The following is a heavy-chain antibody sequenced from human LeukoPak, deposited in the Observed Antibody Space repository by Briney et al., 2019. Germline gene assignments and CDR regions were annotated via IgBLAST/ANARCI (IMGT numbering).Heavy chain of an antibody. CDR2: INHSGST. V-gene: IGHV4-34*01. Sequence: PSETLSLTCAVYGGSFSGYYWSWIRQPPGKGLEWIGEINHSGSTNYNPSLKSRVTISVDTSKNQFPLKLSSVTAADTAVYYCASRGSDYDFWSGYRRISFDYWGQGTLVTVSS. D-gene: IGHD3-3*01. CDR1: GGSFSGYY. CDR3: ASRGSDYDFWSGYRRISFDY. J-gene: IGHJ4*02.